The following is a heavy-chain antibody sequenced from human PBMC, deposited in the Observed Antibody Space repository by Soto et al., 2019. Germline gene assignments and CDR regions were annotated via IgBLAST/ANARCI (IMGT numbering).Heavy chain of an antibody. CDR1: GGSISSGDYY. V-gene: IGHV4-30-4*01. Sequence: QVQLQESGPGLVKPSQTLSLTCTVSGGSISSGDYYWSWIRQPPGKGLAWIGYIYYSGSTYYNPSLKSRVIMSAATSKNQFSLKLSSVTAADTAVCYRAGGPPGEHHFDYWGQGTLVTVSS. CDR2: IYYSGST. CDR3: AGGPPGEHHFDY. J-gene: IGHJ4*02. D-gene: IGHD1-26*01.